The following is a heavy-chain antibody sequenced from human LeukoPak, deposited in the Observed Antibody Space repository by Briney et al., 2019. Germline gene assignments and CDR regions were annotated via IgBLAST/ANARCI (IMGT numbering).Heavy chain of an antibody. CDR3: AKHKESYGDSCFDDY. Sequence: PGGSLRLSCAASGFTFSSYAMSWVRQAPGKGLEWVSVISGSDYRTNYADSVKGRFTISRDNFKNTLYLQMNRLRAEDTAVYYCAKHKESYGDSCFDDYWGQGTLVTVSS. CDR1: GFTFSSYA. D-gene: IGHD4-17*01. V-gene: IGHV3-23*01. J-gene: IGHJ4*02. CDR2: ISGSDYRT.